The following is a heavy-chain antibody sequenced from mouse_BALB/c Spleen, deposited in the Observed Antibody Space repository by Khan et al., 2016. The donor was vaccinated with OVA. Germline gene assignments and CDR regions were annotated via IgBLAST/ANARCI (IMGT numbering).Heavy chain of an antibody. V-gene: IGHV1-63*02. CDR3: ARRGAARATWDFIDY. D-gene: IGHD3-1*01. Sequence: VQLQQSGAELVRPGTSVKMSCKAAGYTFTNYWIGWVKQRPGHGLEWIGDIFPGGGYTNYDEKFKGMATLTTDTSSSTAYMQLSSLTSEDSAIYYRARRGAARATWDFIDYWGQGTTLTVSS. CDR1: GYTFTNYW. J-gene: IGHJ2*01. CDR2: IFPGGGYT.